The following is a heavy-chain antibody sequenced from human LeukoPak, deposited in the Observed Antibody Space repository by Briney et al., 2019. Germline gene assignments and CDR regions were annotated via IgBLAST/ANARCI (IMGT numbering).Heavy chain of an antibody. J-gene: IGHJ4*02. CDR3: ARGGVVVVPAAID. V-gene: IGHV4-38-2*02. CDR2: IYHSGST. CDR1: GYSISSGYY. D-gene: IGHD2-2*01. Sequence: SETLSLTCTVSGYSISSGYYWGWIRQPPGKGLEWIGSIYHSGSTYYNPSLKSRVTISVDTSKNQFSLKLSSVTAADTAVYYCARGGVVVVPAAIDWDQGTLVTVSS.